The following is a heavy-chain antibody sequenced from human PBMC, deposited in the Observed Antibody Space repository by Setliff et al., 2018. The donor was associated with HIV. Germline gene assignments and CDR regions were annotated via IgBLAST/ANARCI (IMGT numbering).Heavy chain of an antibody. CDR2: INHSGST. D-gene: IGHD3-9*01. J-gene: IGHJ4*02. Sequence: SETLSLTCAVYGGSLSGYHWSWIRQSPEKGLEWIGEINHSGSTNYNPSLKRRVIISIDTSKKQFSLKLTSVTAADSATYYCAAPRGMSTILVYWGQGSLVTVSS. CDR3: AAPRGMSTILVY. CDR1: GGSLSGYH. V-gene: IGHV4-34*01.